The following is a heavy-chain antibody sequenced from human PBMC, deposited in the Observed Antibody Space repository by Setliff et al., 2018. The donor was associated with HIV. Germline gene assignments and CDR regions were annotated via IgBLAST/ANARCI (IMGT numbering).Heavy chain of an antibody. CDR2: IYHSGST. J-gene: IGHJ3*02. D-gene: IGHD3-10*01. Sequence: SETLSLTCTVSGYSISSGYYWGWIRQPPGKGLEWIASIYHSGSTYSSPSLKSRVTISVDRSKNQFSLGLSSVTAADTAVYYCARLDDSGSYYENAFDIWGQGTTVTVSS. CDR1: GYSISSGYY. V-gene: IGHV4-38-2*02. CDR3: ARLDDSGSYYENAFDI.